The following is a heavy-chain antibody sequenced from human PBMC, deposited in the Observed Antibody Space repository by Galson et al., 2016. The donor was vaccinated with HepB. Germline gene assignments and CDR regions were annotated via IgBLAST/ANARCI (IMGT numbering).Heavy chain of an antibody. CDR2: VMWNGGSP. Sequence: SLRLSCAASGFTFHNHGMNWVRQAPGKGLEWVASVMWNGGSPAYADSVDGRFTISRDNAKNSLYLQMNSLRGEDTAVYFCARESGDFDGGYIYLDHWGQGTLVTASS. CDR1: GFTFHNHG. J-gene: IGHJ4*02. D-gene: IGHD2-21*02. V-gene: IGHV3-20*04. CDR3: ARESGDFDGGYIYLDH.